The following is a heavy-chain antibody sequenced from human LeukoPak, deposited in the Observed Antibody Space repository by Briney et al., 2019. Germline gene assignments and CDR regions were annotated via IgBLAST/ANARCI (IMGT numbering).Heavy chain of an antibody. Sequence: GGSLKISCKGSGYSFTSHWIGWVRQMPGKGLEWMGIIYPGDSDTRYSPSFQGQVTISADKSISTAYLQWSSLKASDTAMYYCARGTSYPYDAFDIWGQGTMVTVSS. J-gene: IGHJ3*02. CDR1: GYSFTSHW. D-gene: IGHD2-2*01. V-gene: IGHV5-51*01. CDR2: IYPGDSDT. CDR3: ARGTSYPYDAFDI.